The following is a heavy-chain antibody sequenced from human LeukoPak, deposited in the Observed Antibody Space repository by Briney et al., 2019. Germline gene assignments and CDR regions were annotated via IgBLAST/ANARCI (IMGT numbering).Heavy chain of an antibody. CDR2: IRNKAFRETS. CDR3: ARAGIVAVIGYGMDV. V-gene: IGHV3-49*04. D-gene: IGHD5-12*01. Sequence: TGGSLRLSCTTSGFTFSDYALSWVRQAPGKGLEWVSFIRNKAFRETSEYAASVEGRFSISRDASKSIVDLQMNSLQTEDTAVYYCARAGIVAVIGYGMDVWGRGTTVTVSS. J-gene: IGHJ6*02. CDR1: GFTFSDYA.